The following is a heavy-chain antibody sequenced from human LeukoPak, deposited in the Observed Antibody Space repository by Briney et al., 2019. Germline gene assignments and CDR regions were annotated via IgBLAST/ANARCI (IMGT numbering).Heavy chain of an antibody. CDR2: ISNDGSTK. CDR1: GFTFSSYA. CDR3: ARESYVGAFDI. V-gene: IGHV3-30-3*01. D-gene: IGHD1-26*01. Sequence: GGSLRLSCAASGFTFSSYAMHWVRQAPGKGLEWVSVISNDGSTKYYADSVKGRFTISRDNSKNTLYLQMNSLRAEDTAVYYCARESYVGAFDIWGQGTMVTVSS. J-gene: IGHJ3*02.